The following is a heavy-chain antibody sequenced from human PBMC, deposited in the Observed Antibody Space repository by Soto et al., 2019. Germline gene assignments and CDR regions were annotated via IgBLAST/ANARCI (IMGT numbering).Heavy chain of an antibody. CDR3: AKDGSSSWYYFDY. V-gene: IGHV3-30*18. CDR1: GFTFSSYG. J-gene: IGHJ4*02. CDR2: ISYDGSNK. Sequence: GGSLRLSCAASGFTFSSYGMHWVRQAPGKGLEWVAVISYDGSNKYYADSVKGRFTISRDNSKNTLYLQMNSLRAEDTAVYYCAKDGSSSWYYFDYWGQGTLVTVSS. D-gene: IGHD6-13*01.